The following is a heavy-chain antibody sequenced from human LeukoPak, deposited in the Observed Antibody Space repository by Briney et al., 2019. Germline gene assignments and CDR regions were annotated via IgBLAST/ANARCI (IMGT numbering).Heavy chain of an antibody. Sequence: GGSLRLSCAASGFTFSSYAMSWVRQAPGKGLEWVSGISGSGGSTYYADYVKGRFTISRDNSKNTLYLQMNSLRAEDTAVFYCAKDHYYDSSGYYYGFGYWGQGTLVTVSS. J-gene: IGHJ4*02. CDR2: ISGSGGST. CDR1: GFTFSSYA. CDR3: AKDHYYDSSGYYYGFGY. D-gene: IGHD3-22*01. V-gene: IGHV3-23*01.